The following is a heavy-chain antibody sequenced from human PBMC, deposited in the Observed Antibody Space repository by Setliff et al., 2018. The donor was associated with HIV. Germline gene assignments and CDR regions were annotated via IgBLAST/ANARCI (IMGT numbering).Heavy chain of an antibody. J-gene: IGHJ5*02. D-gene: IGHD3-3*01. Sequence: ASVKVSCKASGYTFTGYYMHWVRQAPGQGLEWMGWINPNSGGTNYAQKFQGRVTMTSNTFIGTAYMELNSLTSDDTAVYYCARGHLDYDYWEDILGNWFDPWGQGTLVTVSS. CDR3: ARGHLDYDYWEDILGNWFDP. CDR2: INPNSGGT. CDR1: GYTFTGYY. V-gene: IGHV1-2*02.